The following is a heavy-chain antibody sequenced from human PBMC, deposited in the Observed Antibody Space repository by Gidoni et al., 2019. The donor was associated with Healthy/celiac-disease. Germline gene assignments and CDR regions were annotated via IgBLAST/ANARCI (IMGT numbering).Heavy chain of an antibody. CDR2: ISSSSSYI. V-gene: IGHV3-21*01. J-gene: IGHJ4*02. D-gene: IGHD3-10*01. CDR3: AREGSSGDYFDY. CDR1: GFTFSSYS. Sequence: EVQLVESGGGLVKPGGSLRLSCAASGFTFSSYSMNWVRQAPGKGLECVSSISSSSSYIYYAGSVKGRFTISRDNAKHSLYLQMNSLRAEDTAVYYCAREGSSGDYFDYWGQGTLVTVSS.